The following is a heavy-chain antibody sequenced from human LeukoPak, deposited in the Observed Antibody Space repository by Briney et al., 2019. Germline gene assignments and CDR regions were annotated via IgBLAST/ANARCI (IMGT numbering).Heavy chain of an antibody. Sequence: AVKVSCKASLGTFSSYAISWVRQAPGQGPEWMGRIIPILGIANYAQKFQGRVTITADKSTSTAYMELSSLRSEDTAVYYCARVTTATPQDHLFDPWGQGTLVTVSS. V-gene: IGHV1-69*04. J-gene: IGHJ5*02. CDR1: LGTFSSYA. D-gene: IGHD1-26*01. CDR2: IIPILGIA. CDR3: ARVTTATPQDHLFDP.